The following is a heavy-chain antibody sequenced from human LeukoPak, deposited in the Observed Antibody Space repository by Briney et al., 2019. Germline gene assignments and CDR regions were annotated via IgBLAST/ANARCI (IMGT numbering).Heavy chain of an antibody. Sequence: GGSLRLSCAASGFTFSDYYMSWIRQAPGKGLEWVANIKQDGSEKYYVDSVKGRFTISRDNAKNSLYLQMNSLRAEDTAVYYCAGTTLTYYYASSDPSDYWGQGTLVTVSS. CDR1: GFTFSDYY. CDR2: IKQDGSEK. J-gene: IGHJ4*02. V-gene: IGHV3-7*01. D-gene: IGHD3-22*01. CDR3: AGTTLTYYYASSDPSDY.